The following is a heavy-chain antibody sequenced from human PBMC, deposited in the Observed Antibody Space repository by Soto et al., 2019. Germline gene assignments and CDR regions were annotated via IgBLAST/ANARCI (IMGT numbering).Heavy chain of an antibody. J-gene: IGHJ4*02. CDR1: GYTFTSNW. CDR3: ARTFGGHLYSFDF. D-gene: IGHD3-16*01. Sequence: EVQLVQSGAEVKKPGESLKISCKGSGYTFTSNWIGWVRQMPGKGLEWMGIIYPGDSETRYSPSFQGQVTISADKSINTAYLQWSSLKASDTAIYYGARTFGGHLYSFDFWGQGTLVTVSS. V-gene: IGHV5-51*03. CDR2: IYPGDSET.